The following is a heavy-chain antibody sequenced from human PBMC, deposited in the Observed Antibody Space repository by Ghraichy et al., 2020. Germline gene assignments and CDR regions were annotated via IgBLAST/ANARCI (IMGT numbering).Heavy chain of an antibody. D-gene: IGHD6-19*01. J-gene: IGHJ2*01. CDR1: GGSISSYY. V-gene: IGHV4-59*08. Sequence: SETLSLTCTVSGGSISSYYWSWIRQPPGKGLEWIGYIYYSGSTNYNPSLKSRVTISVDTSKNQFSLKLSSVTAADTAVYYCARRPSSGWYPYWYFDLWGRGTLVTVSS. CDR3: ARRPSSGWYPYWYFDL. CDR2: IYYSGST.